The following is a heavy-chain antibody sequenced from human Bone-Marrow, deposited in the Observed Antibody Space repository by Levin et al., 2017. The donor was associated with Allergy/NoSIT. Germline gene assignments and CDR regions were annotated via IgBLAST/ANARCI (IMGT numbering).Heavy chain of an antibody. J-gene: IGHJ4*02. Sequence: GGSLLLSCAASGFSVRRNYLSLVRQAPGPCLSFVSLIYSGGDTQYADSVKGRFTISRDNSRNTLYLQMNSLRGDDTAVYYCARNGVGTAAGTPWGQGTLVTVSS. CDR1: GFSVRRNY. D-gene: IGHD6-13*01. V-gene: IGHV3-66*01. CDR3: ARNGVGTAAGTP. CDR2: IYSGGDT.